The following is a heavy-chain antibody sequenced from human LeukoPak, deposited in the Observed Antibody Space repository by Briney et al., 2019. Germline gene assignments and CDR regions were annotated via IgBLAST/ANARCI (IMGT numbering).Heavy chain of an antibody. V-gene: IGHV1-8*03. CDR3: ARAGYCGGDCYWFDY. Sequence: ASVKVSCKASGYTFTSYGISWVRQAPGQGLEWMGWMNPNSGNTGYAQKFQGRVTITRNTSISTAYMELGSLRSEDTAVYYCARAGYCGGDCYWFDYWGQGTLVTVSS. CDR2: MNPNSGNT. CDR1: GYTFTSYG. J-gene: IGHJ4*02. D-gene: IGHD2-21*01.